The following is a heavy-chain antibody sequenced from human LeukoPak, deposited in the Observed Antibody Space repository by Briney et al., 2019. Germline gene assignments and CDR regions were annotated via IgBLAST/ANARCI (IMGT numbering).Heavy chain of an antibody. Sequence: SETLSLTCTVSGGSISSISYYWGWIRQPPGKGLEWIGEINHSGSTNYNPSLKSRVTISVGTSKNQFSLKLSSVTAADTAVYYCARGPTYYFDYWGQGTLVTVSS. CDR2: INHSGST. V-gene: IGHV4-39*07. CDR1: GGSISSISYY. J-gene: IGHJ4*02. CDR3: ARGPTYYFDY. D-gene: IGHD3-16*01.